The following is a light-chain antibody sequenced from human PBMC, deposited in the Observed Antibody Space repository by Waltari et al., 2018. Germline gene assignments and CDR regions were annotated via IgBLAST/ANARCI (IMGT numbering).Light chain of an antibody. CDR1: KSVSSN. V-gene: IGKV3D-15*01. CDR3: QQYNNWLTWT. J-gene: IGKJ1*01. CDR2: GAS. Sequence: EIVMTQSPATLSVSPGESATFSCRASKSVSSNLAWYQQKPGQAPRLLIYGASTRATGIPARFSGSGSGTEFTLTISSLQSEDFAVYYCQQYNNWLTWTFGQGTKVEIK.